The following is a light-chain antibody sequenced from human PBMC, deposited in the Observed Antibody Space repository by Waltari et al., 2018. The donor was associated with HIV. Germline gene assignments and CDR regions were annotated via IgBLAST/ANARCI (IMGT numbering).Light chain of an antibody. Sequence: DLVMTQSPDSLAVSLGERATINCKSSPSVLYSSNDKNYLAWYQQKPGQPPKRLIFWAATRESGVPDRFSRSGSGTDFTLTISSLQAEDVAVYYCQQYYGSPYTFGQGTKLE. CDR3: QQYYGSPYT. CDR2: WAA. J-gene: IGKJ2*01. V-gene: IGKV4-1*01. CDR1: PSVLYSSNDKNY.